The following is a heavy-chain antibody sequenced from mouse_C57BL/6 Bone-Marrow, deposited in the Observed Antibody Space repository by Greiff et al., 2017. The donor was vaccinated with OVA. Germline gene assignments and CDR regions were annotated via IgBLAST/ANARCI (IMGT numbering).Heavy chain of an antibody. V-gene: IGHV1-81*01. D-gene: IGHD1-1*01. Sequence: VQLQQSGAELARPGASVKLSCKASGYTFTSYGISWVKQRTGQGLEWIGEIYPRCGNTYYNEKFKGKATLTADKSSSTAYMELRSLTSEDSAVYFCARDPYYYVSSSYAMDYWGQGTSVTVSS. CDR1: GYTFTSYG. CDR2: IYPRCGNT. CDR3: ARDPYYYVSSSYAMDY. J-gene: IGHJ4*01.